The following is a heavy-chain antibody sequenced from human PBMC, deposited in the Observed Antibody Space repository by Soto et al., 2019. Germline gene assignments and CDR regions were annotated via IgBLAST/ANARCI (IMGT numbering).Heavy chain of an antibody. J-gene: IGHJ4*02. CDR3: ERGRESCSGGSCYQYYFDY. D-gene: IGHD2-15*01. CDR2: ISSSSSYI. Sequence: GGSLRLSCAASGFTFSSYSMNWVRQAPGKGLEWVSSISSSSSYIYYADSVKGRFTISRDNAKNSLYLQMNSLRAEDTAVYYCERGRESCSGGSCYQYYFDYWGQGTLVTVSS. V-gene: IGHV3-21*01. CDR1: GFTFSSYS.